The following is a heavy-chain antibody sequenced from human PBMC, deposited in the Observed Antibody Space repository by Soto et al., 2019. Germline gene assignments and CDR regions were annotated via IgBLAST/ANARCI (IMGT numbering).Heavy chain of an antibody. Sequence: EVQLLESGGGLVQPGGSLRLSCAASGFTFSSYAMSWVRQAPGKGLEWVSAISGSGGSTFYADSVKGRFTISRDTSKNTLFLQMNSLRAEDTAVYYCATDRGRGYDWFDAWGQGNLVTVSS. CDR1: GFTFSSYA. V-gene: IGHV3-23*01. CDR2: ISGSGGST. CDR3: ATDRGRGYDWFDA. D-gene: IGHD5-12*01. J-gene: IGHJ5*02.